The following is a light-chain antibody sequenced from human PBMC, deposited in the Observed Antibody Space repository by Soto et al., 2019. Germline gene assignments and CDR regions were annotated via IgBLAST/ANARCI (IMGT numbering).Light chain of an antibody. CDR3: STWDDNQNGVV. CDR1: SSNIGTYT. V-gene: IGLV1-44*01. J-gene: IGLJ2*01. Sequence: QSVLTQPPSASGTPGQRVTISCSGSSSNIGTYTVNWYQQLPGTAPKLLIYSNIQRPSGVPDRFSGSKSGTSASLAISGLQSEDEAEYYCSTWDDNQNGVVFGGGTKLTVL. CDR2: SNI.